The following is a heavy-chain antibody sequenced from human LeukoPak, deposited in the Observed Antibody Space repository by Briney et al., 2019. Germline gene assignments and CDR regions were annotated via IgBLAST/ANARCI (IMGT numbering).Heavy chain of an antibody. CDR3: ATIDY. V-gene: IGHV3-48*03. J-gene: IGHJ4*02. CDR2: ISSSGTI. Sequence: GGSLRLSCAASGFTFRSYEMNWVRQAPGKGLEWVSYISSSGTIYYADSVKGRFTISRDNAKNSLYLQMNSLRAEDTAVYYCATIDYWGQGTLVTVSS. CDR1: GFTFRSYE.